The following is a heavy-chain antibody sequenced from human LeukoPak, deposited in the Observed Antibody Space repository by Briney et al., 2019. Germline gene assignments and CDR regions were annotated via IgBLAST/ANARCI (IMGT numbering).Heavy chain of an antibody. CDR3: ASISRYSDSSGPPGHFDY. D-gene: IGHD3-22*01. J-gene: IGHJ4*02. CDR1: GYTFTSYY. CDR2: INPSGGST. Sequence: ASVKVSCKXSGYTFTSYYMHWVRQSPGQGLEWMGIINPSGGSTSYSQKFQGRVTMTRDTSTSTVYMELSSLRSEDTAVYYCASISRYSDSSGPPGHFDYWGQGTLVTISS. V-gene: IGHV1-46*03.